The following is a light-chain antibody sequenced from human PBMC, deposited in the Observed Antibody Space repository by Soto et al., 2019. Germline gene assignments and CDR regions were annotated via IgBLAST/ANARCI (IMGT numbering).Light chain of an antibody. CDR3: CSLTTRDPHV. V-gene: IGLV2-14*01. J-gene: IGLJ1*01. CDR2: AVS. CDR1: SSDVGAHNL. Sequence: QSALTQPASVSGSPGQSITISCSGTSSDVGAHNLVSWYQQHPGRAPKLMIYAVSNRPSGVSNRFSGSKSGNTASLTISGLQAEDEADYYCCSLTTRDPHVFGTGTKLTVL.